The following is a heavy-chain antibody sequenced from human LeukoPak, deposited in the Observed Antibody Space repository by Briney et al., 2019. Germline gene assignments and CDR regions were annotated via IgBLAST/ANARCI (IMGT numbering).Heavy chain of an antibody. J-gene: IGHJ6*02. V-gene: IGHV1-58*02. CDR3: AAVPDIVVVPDAIWDDYSKTKPYYYYYCGMDV. CDR2: IVVGSGNT. D-gene: IGHD2-2*02. CDR1: GFTFTSSA. Sequence: GASVKVSCKASGFTFTSSAMQWVRQARGQRLEWIGWIVVGSGNTNYAQKFQERVTITRDISTSTAYMELSSLRSEGTAVYYCAAVPDIVVVPDAIWDDYSKTKPYYYYYCGMDVWGQGTTVTVSS.